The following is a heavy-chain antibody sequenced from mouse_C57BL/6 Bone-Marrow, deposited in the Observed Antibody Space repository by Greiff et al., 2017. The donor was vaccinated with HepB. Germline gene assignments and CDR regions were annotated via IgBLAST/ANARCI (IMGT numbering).Heavy chain of an antibody. J-gene: IGHJ3*01. V-gene: IGHV14-4*01. CDR2: IDPENGDT. D-gene: IGHD2-2*01. CDR3: SLWLRREAWFAY. CDR1: GFNIKDDY. Sequence: VQLQQSGAELVRPGASVKLSCTASGFNIKDDYMHWVKQRPEQGLEWIGWIDPENGDTEYASKFQGKATITADTSSNTAYLQLSSLTSEDTAVYYCSLWLRREAWFAYWGQGTLVTVSA.